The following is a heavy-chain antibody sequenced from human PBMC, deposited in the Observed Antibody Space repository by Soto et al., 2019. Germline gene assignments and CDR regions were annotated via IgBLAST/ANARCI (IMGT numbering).Heavy chain of an antibody. CDR2: IWYDGSNK. CDR3: ARDSSSRIAVAGHLAY. D-gene: IGHD6-19*01. Sequence: PGGSLRLSCAVSGFTFSSYGMHWVRQAPGKGLEWVAVIWYDGSNKYYADSVKGRFTISRDNSKNTLYLQMNSLRAEDTAVYYCARDSSSRIAVAGHLAYWGQGTLVTVSS. J-gene: IGHJ4*02. CDR1: GFTFSSYG. V-gene: IGHV3-33*01.